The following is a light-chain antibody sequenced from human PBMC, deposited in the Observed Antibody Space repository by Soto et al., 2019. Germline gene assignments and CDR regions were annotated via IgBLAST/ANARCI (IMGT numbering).Light chain of an antibody. J-gene: IGLJ3*02. V-gene: IGLV1-40*01. CDR2: GNN. CDR1: SSNIGAGYD. CDR3: QSYDTSLRAWV. Sequence: QSVLTQPPSVSGAPGQRVTISCTGGSSNIGAGYDVHWYRQFPGTAPKLLVYGNNNRPSGISDRFSASKSGSSASLAITGLQAADEADYSCQSYDTSLRAWVFGGGTKLTVL.